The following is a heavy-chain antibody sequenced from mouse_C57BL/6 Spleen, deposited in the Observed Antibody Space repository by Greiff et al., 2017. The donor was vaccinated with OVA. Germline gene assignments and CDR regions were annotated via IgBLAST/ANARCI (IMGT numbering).Heavy chain of an antibody. CDR2: ISYSGST. CDR3: ARYKNYGSSSWYFDV. Sequence: EVQRVESGPGLAKPSQTLSLTCSVTGYSITSDYWNWIRKFPGNKLEYMGYISYSGSTYYNPSLKSRISITRDTSKNQYYLQLNSVTTEDTATYYCARYKNYGSSSWYFDVWGTGTTVTVSS. CDR1: GYSITSDY. V-gene: IGHV3-8*01. J-gene: IGHJ1*03. D-gene: IGHD1-1*01.